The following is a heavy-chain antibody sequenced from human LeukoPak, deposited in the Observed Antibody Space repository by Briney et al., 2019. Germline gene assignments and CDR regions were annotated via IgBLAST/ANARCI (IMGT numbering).Heavy chain of an antibody. Sequence: ASVKVSCKXSGGTFSSYAISWVQQAPGQGLEWMGRIIPIFGTANYSQKFQGRVTITTDESTSTAYMELSSLRSEDTAVYYCARIVGATGDFDYWGQGTLVTVSS. CDR3: ARIVGATGDFDY. CDR2: IIPIFGTA. CDR1: GGTFSSYA. V-gene: IGHV1-69*05. D-gene: IGHD1-26*01. J-gene: IGHJ4*02.